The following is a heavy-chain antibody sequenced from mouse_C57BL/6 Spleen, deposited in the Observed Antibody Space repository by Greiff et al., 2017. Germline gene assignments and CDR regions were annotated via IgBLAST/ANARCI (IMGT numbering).Heavy chain of an antibody. CDR2: IYSDGGST. J-gene: IGHJ1*03. Sequence: EVKLMESGGGLVQPGESLKLSCESNEYEFPSHDMSWVRKTPEKRLELVAAIYSDGGSTYYPDTMERRFIISRDNTKKTLYLQMSSLRSEDTALYYCARHGGGYCWYFDVWGTGTTVTVSS. V-gene: IGHV5-2*01. CDR3: ARHGGGYCWYFDV. D-gene: IGHD2-3*01. CDR1: EYEFPSHD.